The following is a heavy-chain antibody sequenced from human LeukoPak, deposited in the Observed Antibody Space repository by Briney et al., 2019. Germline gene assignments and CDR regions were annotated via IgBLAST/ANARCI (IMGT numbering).Heavy chain of an antibody. V-gene: IGHV3-48*03. Sequence: PGGSLRLSCAASGFTFSSYEMYWVRQAPGKGLEWVSYISSSGSTIYYADSVKGRFTISRDNAKNSLYLQMNSLRAEDTAVYYCAREAYDSSGYYSAADYWGQGTLVTVSS. CDR2: ISSSGSTI. J-gene: IGHJ4*02. CDR3: AREAYDSSGYYSAADY. CDR1: GFTFSSYE. D-gene: IGHD3-22*01.